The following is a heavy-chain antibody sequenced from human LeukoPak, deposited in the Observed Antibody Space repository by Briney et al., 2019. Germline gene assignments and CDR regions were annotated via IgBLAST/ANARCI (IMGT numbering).Heavy chain of an antibody. CDR3: ARSGIAAAGPMDAFDI. V-gene: IGHV1-2*04. CDR2: INPNSGGT. J-gene: IGHJ3*02. D-gene: IGHD6-13*01. Sequence: GASVKVSCKASGYTFTRYYMHWVRQAPGQGVEWMGWINPNSGGTNYAQKFQGWVTMTRDTSISTAYMELSRLRSDDTAVYYCARSGIAAAGPMDAFDIWGQGTMVTVSS. CDR1: GYTFTRYY.